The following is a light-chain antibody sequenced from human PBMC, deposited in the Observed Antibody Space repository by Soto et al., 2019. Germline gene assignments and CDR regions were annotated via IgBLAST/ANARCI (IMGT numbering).Light chain of an antibody. CDR3: VAWDDRLSGWV. CDR1: SSNVGGSY. J-gene: IGLJ3*02. CDR2: KDS. V-gene: IGLV1-47*01. Sequence: QSVLTQPPSASGTPGQRVTISCSGSSSNVGGSYVYWYQQHPGTAPKLLIYKDSERPSGVSERFSGSKSRTSASLAISGLLSEDESDFYCVAWDDRLSGWVIGGGTKVTVL.